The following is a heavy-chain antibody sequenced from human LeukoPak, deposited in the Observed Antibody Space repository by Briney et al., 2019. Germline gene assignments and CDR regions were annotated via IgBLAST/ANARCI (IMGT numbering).Heavy chain of an antibody. CDR1: GFTFDDYA. J-gene: IGHJ4*02. Sequence: GGSLRLSCAASGFTFDDYAMHWVRQAPGKGLEWVSSISWNSGSINYADSVKGRFTISRDNAKNTLYLQMNSLRAEDTAVYYCVREGSGYYQEGDYWGQGTLVTVSS. V-gene: IGHV3-9*01. CDR2: ISWNSGSI. CDR3: VREGSGYYQEGDY. D-gene: IGHD3-3*01.